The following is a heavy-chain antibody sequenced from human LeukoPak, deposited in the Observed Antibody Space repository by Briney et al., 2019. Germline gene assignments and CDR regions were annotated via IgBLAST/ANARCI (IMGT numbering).Heavy chain of an antibody. D-gene: IGHD3-3*01. J-gene: IGHJ6*02. Sequence: SETLSLTCTVSGGSISSGGYYWSWIRQHPGKGLEWIGYIYYSGTPSYNPSLKSRVTISVDTSKNHFSLKLSSVTAADTAVYYCARGYDFWSGSSYGMDVWGQGTTVTVSS. CDR3: ARGYDFWSGSSYGMDV. CDR2: IYYSGTP. CDR1: GGSISSGGYY. V-gene: IGHV4-31*03.